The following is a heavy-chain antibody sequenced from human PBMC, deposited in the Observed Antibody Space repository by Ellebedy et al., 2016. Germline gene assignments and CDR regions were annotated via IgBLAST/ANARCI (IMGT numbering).Heavy chain of an antibody. Sequence: GGSLRFSCAASGFTFSDYYMSWIRQAPGKGLGWVSYISSSGSTIYYADSVKGRFTISRDNAKNSLYLQMNSLRADDTAVYYCARGVLYFYFDNWGQGTLVTVSS. CDR2: ISSSGSTI. D-gene: IGHD2-2*02. V-gene: IGHV3-11*01. J-gene: IGHJ4*02. CDR1: GFTFSDYY. CDR3: ARGVLYFYFDN.